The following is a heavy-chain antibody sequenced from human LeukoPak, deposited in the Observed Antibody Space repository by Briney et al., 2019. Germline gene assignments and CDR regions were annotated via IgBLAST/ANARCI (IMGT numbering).Heavy chain of an antibody. D-gene: IGHD5-24*01. V-gene: IGHV4-39*07. J-gene: IGHJ4*02. CDR3: AREGRQRDFDY. CDR2: IYYSGST. Sequence: PGGSLRLSCAASGFTFSSYGMSWIRQPPGKGLKWIGSIYYSGSTYYNPSLKSRVTISVDTSKNQFSLKLSSVTAADTAVYYCAREGRQRDFDYWGQGTLVTVSS. CDR1: GFTFSSYG.